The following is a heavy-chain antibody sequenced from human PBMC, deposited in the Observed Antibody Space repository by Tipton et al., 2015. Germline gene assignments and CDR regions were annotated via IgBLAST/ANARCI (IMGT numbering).Heavy chain of an antibody. CDR2: ISTTSRYI. J-gene: IGHJ4*02. D-gene: IGHD1-7*01. CDR3: ARVPPPPRYFGTIDS. CDR1: GFNFNNYI. V-gene: IGHV3-21*01. Sequence: SLRLSCSASGFNFNNYIMNWVRQAPGKGLEWVSSISTTSRYIYYLDSVKGRFTISRDNAKNSLYLEMNRLRDDDTAMYYCARVPPPPRYFGTIDSWGQVSMVAVSS.